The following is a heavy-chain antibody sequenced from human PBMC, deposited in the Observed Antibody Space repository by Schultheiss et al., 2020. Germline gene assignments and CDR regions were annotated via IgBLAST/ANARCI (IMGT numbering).Heavy chain of an antibody. D-gene: IGHD4-23*01. CDR1: GGSISSYY. CDR3: ASAGGNGYFQH. V-gene: IGHV4-59*12. Sequence: SETLSLTCTVSGGSISSYYWSWIRQPPGKGLEWIGYIYYSGSTYYNPSLKSRVTISVDTSKNQFSLKLSSVTAADTAVYYCASAGGNGYFQHWGQGTLVTVSS. CDR2: IYYSGST. J-gene: IGHJ1*01.